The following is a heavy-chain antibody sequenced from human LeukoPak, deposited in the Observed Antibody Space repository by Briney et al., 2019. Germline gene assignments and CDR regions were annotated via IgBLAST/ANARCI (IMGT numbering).Heavy chain of an antibody. V-gene: IGHV4-34*01. CDR3: ARGLAVLFPYGMDV. J-gene: IGHJ6*04. CDR1: GGSFSGYY. CDR2: INHSGST. D-gene: IGHD3-3*01. Sequence: SETLSLTCAVYGGSFSGYYWSWIRQPPGKGLEGIGEINHSGSTNYNPSLKSRVTISVDTSKNQFSLKLSSVTAADTAVYYCARGLAVLFPYGMDVWGKGTTVTVSS.